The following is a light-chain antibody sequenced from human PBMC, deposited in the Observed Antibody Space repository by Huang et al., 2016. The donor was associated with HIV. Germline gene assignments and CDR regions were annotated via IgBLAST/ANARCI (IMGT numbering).Light chain of an antibody. J-gene: IGKJ2*01. CDR3: QKYNSAPYT. V-gene: IGKV1-27*01. CDR2: AAS. CDR1: QDIRNY. Sequence: DIHMTQSPSSLSSSVGDRVTITCRASQDIRNYLAWYQQKPGTAPKLLIPAASTLQSGVPSRFSGSGSGTDFTLTIGSLQPEDVATYYCQKYNSAPYTFGQGTKLEIK.